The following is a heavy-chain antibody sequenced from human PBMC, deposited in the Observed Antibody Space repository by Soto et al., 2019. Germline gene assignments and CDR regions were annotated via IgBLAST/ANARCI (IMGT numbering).Heavy chain of an antibody. J-gene: IGHJ4*02. D-gene: IGHD2-15*01. CDR1: GFTFSSYA. CDR3: AKPHCSGGSCYSSYFDY. Sequence: PGGSLRLSCAACGFTFSSYAMSWVRQAPGKGLEWVSAISGSGGSTYYADSVKGRFTISRDNSKNTLYLQMNSLRAEDTAVYYCAKPHCSGGSCYSSYFDYWGQGTLVTVSS. V-gene: IGHV3-23*01. CDR2: ISGSGGST.